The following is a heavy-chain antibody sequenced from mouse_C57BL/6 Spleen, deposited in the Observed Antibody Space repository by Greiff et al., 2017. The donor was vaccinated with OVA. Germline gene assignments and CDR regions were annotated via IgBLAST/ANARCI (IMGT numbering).Heavy chain of an antibody. CDR3: AREREIYYDHGGFAY. V-gene: IGHV1-82*01. J-gene: IGHJ3*01. CDR1: GYAFSSSW. Sequence: QVHVKQSGPELVKPGASVKISCKASGYAFSSSWMNWVKQRPGKGLEWIGRIYPGDGDTNYNGKFKGKATLTADKSSSTAYMQLSSLTSEDSAVYFCAREREIYYDHGGFAYWGQGTLVTVSA. CDR2: IYPGDGDT. D-gene: IGHD2-4*01.